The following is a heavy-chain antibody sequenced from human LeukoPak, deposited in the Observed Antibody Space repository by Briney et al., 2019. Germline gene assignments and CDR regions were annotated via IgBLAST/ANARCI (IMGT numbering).Heavy chain of an antibody. J-gene: IGHJ3*02. Sequence: SVKVSCKASGYTFTGYYMHWVRQAPGQGLEWMGRIIPIFGTANYAQKFQSRVTITTDESTSTAYMELSSLRSEDTAVYYCARGEGTHIVVVTAIGNDALDIWGQGTMVTVSS. CDR3: ARGEGTHIVVVTAIGNDALDI. CDR1: GYTFTGYY. V-gene: IGHV1-69*05. CDR2: IIPIFGTA. D-gene: IGHD2-21*02.